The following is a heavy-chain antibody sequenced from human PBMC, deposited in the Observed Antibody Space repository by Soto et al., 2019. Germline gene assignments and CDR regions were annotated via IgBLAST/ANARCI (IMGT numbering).Heavy chain of an antibody. CDR3: ARDLVDKAMFTDEY. Sequence: LGLSLAASGFTFSSYSMNWVRQAPGKGLEWVSSISSSSSYIYYADSVKGRFTISRDNAKNSLYLQMNSLRAEETAVYYCARDLVDKAMFTDEYWGQGTLVSVSS. J-gene: IGHJ4*02. V-gene: IGHV3-21*01. CDR2: ISSSSSYI. D-gene: IGHD5-18*01. CDR1: GFTFSSYS.